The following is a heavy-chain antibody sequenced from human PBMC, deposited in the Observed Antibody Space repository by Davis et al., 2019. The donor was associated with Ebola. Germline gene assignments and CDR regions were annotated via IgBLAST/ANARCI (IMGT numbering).Heavy chain of an antibody. Sequence: SETLSLTCAVSGRSFTGYYWNWIRQPPGKGLQWIGEINPNVGVIYNSDYDPSLKSRVTFSVDTSNNQISLRLTSVTAADTAIYYCARGLVVVAATPYYYGMGVWGKGTTVTVSS. J-gene: IGHJ6*04. CDR3: ARGLVVVAATPYYYGMGV. CDR1: GRSFTGYY. D-gene: IGHD2-15*01. CDR2: INPNVGVIYNS. V-gene: IGHV4-34*01.